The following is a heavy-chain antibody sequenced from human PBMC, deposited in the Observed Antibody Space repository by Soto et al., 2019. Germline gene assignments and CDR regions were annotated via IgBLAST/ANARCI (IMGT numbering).Heavy chain of an antibody. CDR1: GGSISSSSYY. J-gene: IGHJ2*01. CDR2: IYYSGST. V-gene: IGHV4-39*01. Sequence: QLQLQESGPGLVKPSETLSLTCTVSGGSISSSSYYWGWIRQPPGKGLEWIGSIYYSGSTYYNPSLESRVTISADTSKNQVALELSAVTAADTAVYYCARSGYWYFDLWGRGTLVTV. CDR3: ARSGYWYFDL.